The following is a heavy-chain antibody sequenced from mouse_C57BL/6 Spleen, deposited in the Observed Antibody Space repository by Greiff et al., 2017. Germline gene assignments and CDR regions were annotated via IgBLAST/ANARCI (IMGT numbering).Heavy chain of an antibody. V-gene: IGHV1-53*01. CDR3: ARSLYYGSSLTFAY. J-gene: IGHJ3*01. Sequence: QLPGTVLVKPGASVKLSCKASGYTFTSYWMHWVKQRPGQGIEWIGNINPSNGGTNYNEKFKNKATLTVDKSSSTAYMQLSSLTSEDSAVYYCARSLYYGSSLTFAYWGQGTLVTVSA. D-gene: IGHD1-1*01. CDR2: INPSNGGT. CDR1: GYTFTSYW.